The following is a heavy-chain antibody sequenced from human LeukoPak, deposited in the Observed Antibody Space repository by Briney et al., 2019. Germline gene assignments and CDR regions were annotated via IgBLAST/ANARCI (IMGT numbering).Heavy chain of an antibody. CDR2: IYYSGST. CDR3: AGGKYYYDSSGYNDAFDI. Sequence: SETLSLTCTVSGGSISSYYWSWIRQPPGKGLEWIGYIYYSGSTNYNPSLKSRVTISVDTSKNQFSLKLSSVTAADTAVYYCAGGKYYYDSSGYNDAFDIWGQGTMVTVSS. V-gene: IGHV4-59*01. CDR1: GGSISSYY. D-gene: IGHD3-22*01. J-gene: IGHJ3*02.